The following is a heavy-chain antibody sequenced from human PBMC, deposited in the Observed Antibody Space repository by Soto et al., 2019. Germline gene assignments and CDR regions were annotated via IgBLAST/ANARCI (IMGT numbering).Heavy chain of an antibody. CDR3: ARGRKGHCVAVNCYLFDS. V-gene: IGHV5-10-1*01. Sequence: PGESLKISCQASGYTFTSYWISWVRQMPGKGLEWMGRIDPSDSNTNDNPSFRGHVTISADKSISTAYLQLSSLKASDTAIYYCARGRKGHCVAVNCYLFDSWGQGTLVTVSS. CDR1: GYTFTSYW. J-gene: IGHJ4*02. D-gene: IGHD2-15*01. CDR2: IDPSDSNT.